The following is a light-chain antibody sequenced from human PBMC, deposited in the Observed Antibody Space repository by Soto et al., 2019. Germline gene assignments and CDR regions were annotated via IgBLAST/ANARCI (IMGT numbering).Light chain of an antibody. J-gene: IGLJ1*01. CDR2: EGS. CDR3: CSYAGSSPYV. CDR1: SSDVGSYNL. V-gene: IGLV2-23*01. Sequence: QSVLTQPASVSGSPGQSITISCTGTSSDVGSYNLVSWYQQPPGKAPKLMIYEGSKRSSGVSNRFSGSKSGNTASLTISGLQAEDEADYYCCSYAGSSPYVFGTGTKVTVL.